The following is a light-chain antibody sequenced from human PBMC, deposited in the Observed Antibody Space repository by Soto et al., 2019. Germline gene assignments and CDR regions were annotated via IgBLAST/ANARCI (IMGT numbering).Light chain of an antibody. CDR2: GAS. J-gene: IGKJ5*01. CDR1: QSVSSSY. CDR3: QQYGSSPQIP. V-gene: IGKV3-20*01. Sequence: ESVLTQSPGTLSLSPGERATLSCRASQSVSSSYLAWYQQKPGQAPRLLIYGASSRDTGIPDRFSGSGSGTDFTLTISRLEPEDFAVYYCQQYGSSPQIPFGPGTRLEIK.